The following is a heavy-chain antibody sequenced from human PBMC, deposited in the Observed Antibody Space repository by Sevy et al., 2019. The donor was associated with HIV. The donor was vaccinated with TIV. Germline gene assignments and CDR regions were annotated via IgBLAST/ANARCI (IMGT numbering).Heavy chain of an antibody. D-gene: IGHD1-1*01. V-gene: IGHV3-49*04. CDR2: FKRKADGGTL. CDR3: TRWKGAHSVFDY. CDR1: GFTFTVYA. Sequence: GGSLRLSCTASGFTFTVYAMNWVRQSPGKGLEWVAFFKRKADGGTLVHAALVKGRFTISRDYSKNISHLQMNDLKTEDTGVYYCTRWKGAHSVFDYWGQGALVTVSS. J-gene: IGHJ4*02.